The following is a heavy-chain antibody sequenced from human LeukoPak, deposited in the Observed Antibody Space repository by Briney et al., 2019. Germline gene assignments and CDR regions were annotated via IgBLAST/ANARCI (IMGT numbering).Heavy chain of an antibody. Sequence: PGGSLRLSCAASGFTFSSYSMNWVRQAPGKGLEWVSSISSSSSYIYYADSAKGRFTISRDNAKNSLYLQMNSLRAEDTAVYYCARDFDLFGYWGQGTLVTVSS. V-gene: IGHV3-21*01. CDR3: ARDFDLFGY. J-gene: IGHJ4*02. CDR2: ISSSSSYI. CDR1: GFTFSSYS.